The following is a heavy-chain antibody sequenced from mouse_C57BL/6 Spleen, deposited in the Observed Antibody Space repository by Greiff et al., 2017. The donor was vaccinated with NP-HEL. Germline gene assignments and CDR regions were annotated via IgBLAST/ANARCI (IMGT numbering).Heavy chain of an antibody. CDR3: TRAPYYGSSYDWYFDV. D-gene: IGHD1-1*01. J-gene: IGHJ1*03. CDR2: ISSGGDYI. Sequence: EVKLMESGEGLVKPGGSLKLSCAASGFTFSSYAMSWVRQTPEKRLEWVAYISSGGDYIYYADTVKGRFTISRDNARNTLYLQMSSLKSEDTAMYYCTRAPYYGSSYDWYFDVWGTGSTVTVSS. CDR1: GFTFSSYA. V-gene: IGHV5-9-1*02.